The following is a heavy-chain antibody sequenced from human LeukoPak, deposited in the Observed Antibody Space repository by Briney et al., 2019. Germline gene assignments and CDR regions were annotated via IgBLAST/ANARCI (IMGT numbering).Heavy chain of an antibody. J-gene: IGHJ3*02. Sequence: GGSLRLSCTASGLTFSNYATTWVRQAPGKGLEWVLSITGSGRGTYYADSVKGRFSVSRDNSQNTVFLHMNSLRADDTALYYCSKDPNGDYVGAFDMWGPGTMVTVSS. CDR1: GLTFSNYA. V-gene: IGHV3-23*01. D-gene: IGHD4-17*01. CDR2: ITGSGRGT. CDR3: SKDPNGDYVGAFDM.